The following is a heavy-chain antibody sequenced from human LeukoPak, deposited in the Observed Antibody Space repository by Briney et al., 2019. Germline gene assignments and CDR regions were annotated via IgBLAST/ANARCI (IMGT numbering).Heavy chain of an antibody. CDR3: ARDHDYGDYARFDP. D-gene: IGHD4-17*01. J-gene: IGHJ5*02. CDR1: GFTSSSYS. CDR2: ISSSSSYI. V-gene: IGHV3-21*01. Sequence: GGSLRLSCAASGFTSSSYSMNWVRQVPGKGLEWVSSISSSSSYIYYADSVKGRFTISRDNAKNSLYLQMNSLRGEDTAVYYCARDHDYGDYARFDPWGQGTLVTVSS.